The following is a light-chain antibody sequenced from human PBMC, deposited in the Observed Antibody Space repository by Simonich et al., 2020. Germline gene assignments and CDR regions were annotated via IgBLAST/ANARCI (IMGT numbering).Light chain of an antibody. J-gene: IGKJ1*01. CDR1: QSVSSSY. Sequence: VLTQSPGTLSFSPGERATLSCRASQSVSSSYLAWYQQKHGQAPRLLIYGASRRTTLLPDRFSGSGSGTDFTLTISRLEPEDFAVYYCQQYGSSPFTFGQGTKVEIK. CDR2: GAS. CDR3: QQYGSSPFT. V-gene: IGKV3-20*01.